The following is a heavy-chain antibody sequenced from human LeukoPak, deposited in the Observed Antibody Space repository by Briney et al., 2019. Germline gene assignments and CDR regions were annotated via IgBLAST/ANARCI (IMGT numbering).Heavy chain of an antibody. Sequence: GGSLRLSCAASGFTFSSYAMSWVRQAPGKGLEWVSAISGSGGSTYYADSVRGRFTISRDNAKNSLYLQMNSLSAEDTAVYYCARVLNYYDSSGYYDSWGQGTLVTVSS. CDR2: ISGSGGST. D-gene: IGHD3-22*01. CDR1: GFTFSSYA. CDR3: ARVLNYYDSSGYYDS. V-gene: IGHV3-23*01. J-gene: IGHJ5*01.